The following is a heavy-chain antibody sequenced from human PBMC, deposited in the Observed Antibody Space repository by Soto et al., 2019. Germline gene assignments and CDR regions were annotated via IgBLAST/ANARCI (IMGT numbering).Heavy chain of an antibody. J-gene: IGHJ4*02. V-gene: IGHV1-18*04. CDR3: AKEIFIIMAAPAY. D-gene: IGHD3-3*01. Sequence: ASVKVSCKTSGYTFSNYAISWVRQAPGQGLEWMGWVSPYHGNANYTDKFQGRVSMTTDTSTTTAYMELTSRTSDDTAIYYCAKEIFIIMAAPAYWGQGTLVTVSS. CDR2: VSPYHGNA. CDR1: GYTFSNYA.